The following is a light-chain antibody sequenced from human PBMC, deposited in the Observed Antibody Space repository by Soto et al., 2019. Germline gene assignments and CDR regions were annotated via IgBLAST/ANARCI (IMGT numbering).Light chain of an antibody. CDR2: ATS. CDR1: QSVSSRY. V-gene: IGKV3-15*01. J-gene: IGKJ1*01. CDR3: HQYYDWPPWT. Sequence: ENVLTQSPGTLSLSPGERATLSCRASQSVSSRYLAWYRQRPGQPPSPLIYATSTRATGVPARFTGSGSGTEFTLTISSLQSEDFAVYYCHQYYDWPPWTFGQGTKVDIK.